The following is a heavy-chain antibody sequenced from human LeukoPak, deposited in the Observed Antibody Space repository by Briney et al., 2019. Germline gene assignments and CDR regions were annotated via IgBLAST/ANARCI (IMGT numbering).Heavy chain of an antibody. CDR1: GFTFSSYW. Sequence: TGGSLRLSCAASGFTFSSYWMTWVRQAPGKGLEWVSAISGSGGSTYYADSVKGRFTISRDNSKNTLYLQMNSLRAEDTAVYYCAKDLNSGGSWIWGQGTMVTVSS. V-gene: IGHV3-23*01. D-gene: IGHD2-15*01. J-gene: IGHJ3*02. CDR2: ISGSGGST. CDR3: AKDLNSGGSWI.